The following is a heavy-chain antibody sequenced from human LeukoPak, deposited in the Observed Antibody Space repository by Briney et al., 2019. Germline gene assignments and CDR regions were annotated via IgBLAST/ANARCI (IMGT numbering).Heavy chain of an antibody. V-gene: IGHV4-59*01. CDR3: AKDRSDAFDI. Sequence: SSETLSLTCTVSGDSISSYYWSWIRQPPGKGLEWIGYIYCSGSTNYNPSLKSRVTILVDTSKNQFSLKLSSVTAADTAVYYCAKDRSDAFDIWGQGTMVTVYS. CDR1: GDSISSYY. D-gene: IGHD1-26*01. CDR2: IYCSGST. J-gene: IGHJ3*02.